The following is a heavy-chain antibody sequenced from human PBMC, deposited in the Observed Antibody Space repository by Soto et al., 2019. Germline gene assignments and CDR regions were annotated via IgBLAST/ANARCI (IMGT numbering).Heavy chain of an antibody. CDR2: ISSSSSTI. Sequence: PGGSLRLSCAASGFTFSSYSMNWVRQAPGKGLEWVSYISSSSSTIYYADSVKGRFTISRDNSRNTLYLQMNSLRAEDTAVYYCAKSPGSGWAYYYGMDVWGQGTTVTVSS. CDR1: GFTFSSYS. D-gene: IGHD6-19*01. J-gene: IGHJ6*02. V-gene: IGHV3-48*01. CDR3: AKSPGSGWAYYYGMDV.